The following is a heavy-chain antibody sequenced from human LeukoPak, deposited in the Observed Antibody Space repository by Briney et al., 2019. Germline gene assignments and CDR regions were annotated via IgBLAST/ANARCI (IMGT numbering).Heavy chain of an antibody. CDR3: ARAPSDYLNWFDP. D-gene: IGHD4/OR15-4a*01. V-gene: IGHV4-61*01. CDR1: GYSISSGYY. J-gene: IGHJ5*02. CDR2: IYYTGST. Sequence: SETLSLTCAVSGYSISSGYYWGWIRQPPGKGLDWIGYIYYTGSTNYNPSLKSRVTISVDTSKNQFSLKLSSVTAADTALYYCARAPSDYLNWFDPWGQGTLVTVSS.